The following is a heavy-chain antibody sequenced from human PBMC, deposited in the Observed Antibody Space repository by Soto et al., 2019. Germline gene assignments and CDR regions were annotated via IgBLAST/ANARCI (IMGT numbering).Heavy chain of an antibody. CDR2: INPSGGST. J-gene: IGHJ6*02. D-gene: IGHD4-17*01. V-gene: IGHV1-46*04. Sequence: QVQLVQSGAEVKKPGASVKVSCKASGYTFTSYYMHWVRQAPGQGLEWMGIINPSGGSTSYAQKLQGRVTMTRDTSTSTVYMELSSLRSEDTAVYYCARVTTGYGRDVWGQGTTVTGSS. CDR3: ARVTTGYGRDV. CDR1: GYTFTSYY.